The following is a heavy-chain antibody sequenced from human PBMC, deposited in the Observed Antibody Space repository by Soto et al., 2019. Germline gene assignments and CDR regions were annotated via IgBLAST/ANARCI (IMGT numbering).Heavy chain of an antibody. CDR1: GFNFSTYN. CDR2: ISSTGGTI. D-gene: IGHD1-26*01. Sequence: GESLKISCAASGFNFSTYNMNWVRQAPGKGLEWVSYISSTGGTIYYADSVKGRFTISRDNAKNSLYLQMNSLRDEDTAVYYCAREVGATQARYYYYYGMDVWGQGTTVTVSS. CDR3: AREVGATQARYYYYYGMDV. V-gene: IGHV3-48*02. J-gene: IGHJ6*02.